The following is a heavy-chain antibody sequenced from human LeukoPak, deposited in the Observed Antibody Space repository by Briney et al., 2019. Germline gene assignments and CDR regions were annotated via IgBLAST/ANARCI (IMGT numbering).Heavy chain of an antibody. CDR3: AKAANDSWSGYYTSGYYYYYGMDV. D-gene: IGHD3-3*01. V-gene: IGHV3-30*18. CDR2: ISYDGSNK. J-gene: IGHJ6*02. Sequence: GGSLRLSCAASGFTFSSYGMHWVRQAPGKGLEWVAVISYDGSNKYYADSVKGRFTIARDNCKNTMYLQMNSLRAEDTAVYYCAKAANDSWSGYYTSGYYYYYGMDVWGQGTTVTVSS. CDR1: GFTFSSYG.